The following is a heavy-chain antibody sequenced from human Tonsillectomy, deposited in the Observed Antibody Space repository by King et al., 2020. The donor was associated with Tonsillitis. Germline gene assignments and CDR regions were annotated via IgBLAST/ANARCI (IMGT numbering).Heavy chain of an antibody. V-gene: IGHV4-39*01. D-gene: IGHD3-10*01. J-gene: IGHJ2*01. CDR3: ASEVLLWSGESPWYFDF. CDR1: GDSISSNTHF. Sequence: QLQESGPGLVKPSKTLSLTCTVSGDSISSNTHFWGWIRQPPGKGLDWIGSISSRGTTYCNPSLKSRVTISLDTSKNQFSLRLSSVTAADTAVYYCASEVLLWSGESPWYFDFWGRGTVVTVSS. CDR2: ISSRGTT.